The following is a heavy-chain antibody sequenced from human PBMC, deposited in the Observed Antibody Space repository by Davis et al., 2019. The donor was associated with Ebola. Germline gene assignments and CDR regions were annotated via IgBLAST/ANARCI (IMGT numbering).Heavy chain of an antibody. Sequence: ASVKVSCKASGYRFTSYYMHWVRQAPGQGLEWMGIINPITGGPSYAQNFQVRVNMTRDTSTSTVYMELSSLRSEDTAVYYCAREGGSYYDSSGYVFDIWGQGTMVKVSS. V-gene: IGHV1-46*01. CDR3: AREGGSYYDSSGYVFDI. CDR2: INPITGGP. J-gene: IGHJ3*02. D-gene: IGHD3-22*01. CDR1: GYRFTSYY.